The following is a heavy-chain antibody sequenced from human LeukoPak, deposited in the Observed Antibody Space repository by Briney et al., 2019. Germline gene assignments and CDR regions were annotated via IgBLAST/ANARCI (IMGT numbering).Heavy chain of an antibody. Sequence: GGSLRLSCAASGFTFSSYSMNWVRQAPGKGLEWVSAISGSGGSTYYADSVKGRFTISRDNSKNTLYLQMNSLRAEDTAVYYCAKPIAAAGTRSYYFDYWGQGTLVTVSS. CDR3: AKPIAAAGTRSYYFDY. V-gene: IGHV3-23*01. J-gene: IGHJ4*02. CDR2: ISGSGGST. CDR1: GFTFSSYS. D-gene: IGHD6-13*01.